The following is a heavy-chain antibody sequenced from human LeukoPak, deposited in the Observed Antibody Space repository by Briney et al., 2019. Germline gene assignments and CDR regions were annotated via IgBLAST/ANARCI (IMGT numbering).Heavy chain of an antibody. J-gene: IGHJ4*02. D-gene: IGHD3-9*01. Sequence: SCKASGYTFTGYYMHWVRQAPGMGLEWVSAISGSGVGTNYADSVKGRFTISRDNSKSTLYLQMNSLSAEDTALYYCAKNGRDDHDKYFFDFWGQGTLVTVSS. CDR2: ISGSGVGT. CDR3: AKNGRDDHDKYFFDF. V-gene: IGHV3-23*01. CDR1: GYTFTGYY.